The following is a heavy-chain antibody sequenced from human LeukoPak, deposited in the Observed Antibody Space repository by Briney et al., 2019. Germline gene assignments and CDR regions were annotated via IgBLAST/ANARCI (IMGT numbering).Heavy chain of an antibody. CDR2: FDPEDGET. CDR1: GYTLTELS. V-gene: IGHV1-24*01. J-gene: IGHJ4*02. CDR3: ARERYSYGYMGFDY. Sequence: ASVKVSCKVSGYTLTELSMHWVRQAPGKGLEWMGGFDPEDGETIYAQKFQGRVTMTRDTSTSTVYMELSSLRSEDTAVYYCARERYSYGYMGFDYWGQGTLVTVSS. D-gene: IGHD5-18*01.